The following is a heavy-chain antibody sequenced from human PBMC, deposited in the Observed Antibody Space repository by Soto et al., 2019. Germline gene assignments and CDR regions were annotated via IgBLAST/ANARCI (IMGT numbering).Heavy chain of an antibody. CDR3: AKDPNTYDFWTGSQYYHGMDV. CDR1: GYPFTKYF. V-gene: IGHV1-46*01. D-gene: IGHD3-3*01. CDR2: INPGNRIT. Sequence: QVQLVQSGAEVKKPGASVKVACKTSGYPFTKYFVHWVRQAPGQGLEWMGTINPGNRITKYALQFQGSVALHSYMSHNIVLLELRSLRYEDTAVYFCAKDPNTYDFWTGSQYYHGMDVCDQGTTVTVS. J-gene: IGHJ6*02.